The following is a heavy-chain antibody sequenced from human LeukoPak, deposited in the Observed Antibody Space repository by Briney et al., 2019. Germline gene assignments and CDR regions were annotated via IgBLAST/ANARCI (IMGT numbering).Heavy chain of an antibody. D-gene: IGHD1-26*01. CDR1: GGTFSSYA. V-gene: IGHV1-69*13. CDR2: IIPIFGTA. J-gene: IGHJ4*02. CDR3: ASSSLYSGSYSPPDY. Sequence: SVKVSCKASGGTFSSYAISWVRQAPGQGLEWMGGIIPIFGTANYAQKFQGRVTITADESTSTAYTELSSLRSEDTAVYYCASSSLYSGSYSPPDYWGQGTLVTASS.